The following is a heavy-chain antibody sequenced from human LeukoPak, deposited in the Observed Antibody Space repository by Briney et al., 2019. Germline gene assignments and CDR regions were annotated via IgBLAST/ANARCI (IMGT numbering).Heavy chain of an antibody. CDR1: GFTFSTYG. Sequence: GGSLRLSCAATGFTFSTYGMTWVRQAPGKGLEWVSGIGGSGDTTYYADSVKGRFTISRDNSKNTLYLQMNSLRVEDTAVYYCAKDRQQLANLDYWGQGTLVTVSS. D-gene: IGHD6-13*01. CDR3: AKDRQQLANLDY. CDR2: IGGSGDTT. J-gene: IGHJ4*02. V-gene: IGHV3-23*01.